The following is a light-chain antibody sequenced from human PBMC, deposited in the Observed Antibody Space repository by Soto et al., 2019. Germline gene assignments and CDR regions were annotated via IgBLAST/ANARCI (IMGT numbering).Light chain of an antibody. CDR1: SSDVGGYNY. V-gene: IGLV2-14*01. Sequence: QSALTQPASVSGSPGQSITISCTGTSSDVGGYNYVSWYQQHPGKAPKLMISEVSNRPSGVSNRFSGSKSGNTASLTISGLQAEDEADYYCFSYGSDNTGVFGGGTKLTVL. CDR3: FSYGSDNTGV. J-gene: IGLJ2*01. CDR2: EVS.